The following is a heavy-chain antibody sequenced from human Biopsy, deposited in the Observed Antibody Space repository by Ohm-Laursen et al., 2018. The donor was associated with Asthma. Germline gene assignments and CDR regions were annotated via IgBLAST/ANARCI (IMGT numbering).Heavy chain of an antibody. V-gene: IGHV3-73*01. CDR3: TTGVIAAGDTNLDY. Sequence: SLRLSCAASGLTFSGYPMHWVRQTPWKGLEWVGRIRSKANNQTTAYAAAVEGRFSISRDDSKGTAFLHMNRLKTDDTAVYFCTTGVIAAGDTNLDYWGRGILVTVSS. CDR1: GLTFSGYP. J-gene: IGHJ4*02. D-gene: IGHD3-16*02. CDR2: IRSKANNQTT.